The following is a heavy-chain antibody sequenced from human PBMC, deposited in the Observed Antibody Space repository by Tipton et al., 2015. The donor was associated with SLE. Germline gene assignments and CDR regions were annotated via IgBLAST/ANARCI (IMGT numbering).Heavy chain of an antibody. Sequence: TLSLTCAVSGGSISSGGYSWSWIRQPPGKGLEWIGYIYHSGSTYYNPSLKSRVTISVDRSKNQFSLKLSSVTAADTAVYYCARGYGWTSYFDYWGQGTLVTVSS. V-gene: IGHV4-30-2*01. CDR3: ARGYGWTSYFDY. J-gene: IGHJ4*02. CDR1: GGSISSGGYS. CDR2: IYHSGST. D-gene: IGHD6-19*01.